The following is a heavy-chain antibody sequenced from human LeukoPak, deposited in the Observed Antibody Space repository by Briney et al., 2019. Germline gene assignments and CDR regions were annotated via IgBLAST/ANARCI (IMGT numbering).Heavy chain of an antibody. J-gene: IGHJ4*02. CDR2: IYWDDDK. CDR1: GFSLSTSVVG. V-gene: IGHV2-5*02. Sequence: ESGPTLVNPTQTLTLTCTFSGFSLSTSVVGVGWIRQPPGKALECLALIYWDDDKRYSPSLKSRLTITKDTSKNQVVLTMTNMDPLDTATYYCAHTKVLTVVRGAHPLFDSWGQGTLVTVSS. CDR3: AHTKVLTVVRGAHPLFDS. D-gene: IGHD3-10*01.